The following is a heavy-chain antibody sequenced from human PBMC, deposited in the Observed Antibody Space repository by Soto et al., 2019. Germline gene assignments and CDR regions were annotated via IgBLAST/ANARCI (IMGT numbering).Heavy chain of an antibody. V-gene: IGHV4-30-4*01. Sequence: SETLSLTCTVSGGSISSGDYYWSWIRQPPGKGLEWIGYIYYSGSTYYNPSLRSRVTISVDTSKNQFSLKLSSVTAADTAVYYCARDLVTMRRYDYWGQGTLVTVSS. J-gene: IGHJ4*02. CDR3: ARDLVTMRRYDY. CDR1: GGSISSGDYY. D-gene: IGHD3-22*01. CDR2: IYYSGST.